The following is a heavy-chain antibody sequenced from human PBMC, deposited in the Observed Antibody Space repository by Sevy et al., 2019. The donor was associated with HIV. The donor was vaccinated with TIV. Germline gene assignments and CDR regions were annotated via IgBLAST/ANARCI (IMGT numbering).Heavy chain of an antibody. Sequence: GGSLRLSCAASGFTFSSYWMSWVRQAPGKGLEWVANIKQDGSEKYYVDSVKGRFTISRDNAKNSLYLQMNSLRAEDTAVYYCARDRYYDFWSGYHDYYYGMDVWGQGTTVTVSS. D-gene: IGHD3-3*01. J-gene: IGHJ6*02. CDR2: IKQDGSEK. CDR1: GFTFSSYW. CDR3: ARDRYYDFWSGYHDYYYGMDV. V-gene: IGHV3-7*03.